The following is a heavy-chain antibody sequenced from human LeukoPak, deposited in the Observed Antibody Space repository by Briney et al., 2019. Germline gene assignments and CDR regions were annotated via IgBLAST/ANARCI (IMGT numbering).Heavy chain of an antibody. J-gene: IGHJ4*02. V-gene: IGHV3-23*01. CDR2: ISGSGGST. CDR3: AKDPAVPGYYYGSGRYFGY. D-gene: IGHD3-10*01. CDR1: GFTFSSYA. Sequence: GGSLRLSCAASGFTFSSYAVSWVRQAPGKGLEWVSAISGSGGSTYYADSVKGRFTISRDNSKNTLYLQMNSLRAEDTAVYYCAKDPAVPGYYYGSGRYFGYWGQATLVTHSS.